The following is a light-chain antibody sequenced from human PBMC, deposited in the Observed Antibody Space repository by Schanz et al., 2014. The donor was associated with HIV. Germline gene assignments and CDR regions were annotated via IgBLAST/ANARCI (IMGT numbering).Light chain of an antibody. Sequence: QSALTQPASVSGSPGQSITISCTGTSSDVGSYNLVSWYRQHPGKVPKVMIYEVTKRPSGVPNRFSGSKSGNTASLTVSGLQADDEADYYCSSFAGNNKLLFGGGTKLTVL. J-gene: IGLJ2*01. CDR1: SSDVGSYNL. V-gene: IGLV2-14*02. CDR3: SSFAGNNKLL. CDR2: EVT.